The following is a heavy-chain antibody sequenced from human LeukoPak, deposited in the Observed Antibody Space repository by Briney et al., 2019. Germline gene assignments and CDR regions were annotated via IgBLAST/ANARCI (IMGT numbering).Heavy chain of an antibody. J-gene: IGHJ4*02. Sequence: ASVKVSCKASGYTFTGYYMHWVRQAPGQGLEWMGIINPSGGSTSYAQKFQGRVTMTRDTSTSTVYMELSSLRSEDTAVYYCARDSALRFLEWLPRYYFDYWGQGTLVTVSS. CDR3: ARDSALRFLEWLPRYYFDY. V-gene: IGHV1-46*01. D-gene: IGHD3-3*01. CDR2: INPSGGST. CDR1: GYTFTGYY.